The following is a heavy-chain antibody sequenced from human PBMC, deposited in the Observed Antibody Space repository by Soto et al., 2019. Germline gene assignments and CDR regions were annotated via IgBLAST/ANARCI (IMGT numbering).Heavy chain of an antibody. CDR3: ASEIPGIAARPFDY. V-gene: IGHV3-48*03. J-gene: IGHJ4*02. CDR1: GFTFSSYE. D-gene: IGHD6-6*01. Sequence: GGSLRLSCAASGFTFSSYEMNWVRQAPGKGLEWVSYISSSGSTIYYADSVKGRFTISRDNAKNSLYLQMNSLRAEDTAVYYCASEIPGIAARPFDYWGQGTLVTVS. CDR2: ISSSGSTI.